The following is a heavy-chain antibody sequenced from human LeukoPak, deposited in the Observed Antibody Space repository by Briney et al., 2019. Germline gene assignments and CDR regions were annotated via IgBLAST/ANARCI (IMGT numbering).Heavy chain of an antibody. CDR2: ISYDGSNK. CDR1: GFTFSSYG. Sequence: PGRSLRLSCAASGFTFSSYGMHWVRQAPGKGLEWVAVISYDGSNKYYADSVKGRFTISRDNSKNTLYLQMNSLRAEDTAVYYCAKRVVAATPRYYYYGMDVWGQGTTVTVSS. CDR3: AKRVVAATPRYYYYGMDV. J-gene: IGHJ6*02. D-gene: IGHD2-15*01. V-gene: IGHV3-30*18.